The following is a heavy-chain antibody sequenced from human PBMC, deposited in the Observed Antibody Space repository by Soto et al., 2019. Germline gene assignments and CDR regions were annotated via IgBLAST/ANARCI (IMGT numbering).Heavy chain of an antibody. J-gene: IGHJ5*02. Sequence: QEQLVQSGTEVKKPGASVTVSCKSSGYTFTDFYLHWLRQAPGQGLEWVGRINPKTGDTKSSQKFRGRVTMSRDTSVSTAYIDLTSLTSDDTAMYYCATGTNGTTGWYHPWGQGTRVTVSS. CDR3: ATGTNGTTGWYHP. CDR1: GYTFTDFY. V-gene: IGHV1-2*02. D-gene: IGHD1-1*01. CDR2: INPKTGDT.